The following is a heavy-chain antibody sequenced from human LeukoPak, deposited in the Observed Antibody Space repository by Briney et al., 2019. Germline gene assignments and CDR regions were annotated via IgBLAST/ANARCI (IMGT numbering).Heavy chain of an antibody. V-gene: IGHV3-53*01. CDR2: LYSDGNT. CDR3: ARGVGPLAANTLAY. Sequence: GGSLRLSCAASGFTFITNDMTWVRQAPGKGLEWVSVLYSDGNTKYADSVQGRFTISRDNSKNTLYLGMNSLSPDDTAVYYCARGVGPLAANTLAYWGQGTLVTVSS. J-gene: IGHJ4*02. D-gene: IGHD3-16*01. CDR1: GFTFITND.